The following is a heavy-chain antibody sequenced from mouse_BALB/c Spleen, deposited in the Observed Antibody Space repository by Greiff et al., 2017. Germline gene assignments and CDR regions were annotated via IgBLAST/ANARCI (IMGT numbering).Heavy chain of an antibody. V-gene: IGHV1-80*01. Sequence: QVQLQQSGAELVRPGSSVKISCKASGYAFSSYWMNWVKQRPGQGLEWIGQIYPGDGDTNYNGKFKGKATLTADKSSSTAYMQLSSLTSEDSAVYFCARSGDYYGTMDYWGQGTSVTVSS. CDR3: ARSGDYYGTMDY. D-gene: IGHD1-1*01. J-gene: IGHJ4*01. CDR1: GYAFSSYW. CDR2: IYPGDGDT.